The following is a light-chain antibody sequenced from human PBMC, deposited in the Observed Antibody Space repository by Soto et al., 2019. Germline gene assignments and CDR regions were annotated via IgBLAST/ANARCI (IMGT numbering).Light chain of an antibody. CDR1: SSDVGAYNS. V-gene: IGLV2-14*01. CDR3: CSYAGSNTWV. J-gene: IGLJ3*02. CDR2: EVR. Sequence: QSVLTQPASVSGSPGQSITISCTGTSSDVGAYNSVSWYQQHPDKAPKLIIYEVRHRPSEVSSRFSGSKFGNTASLTVSGLQAEDEADYYCCSYAGSNTWVFGGGTKLTVL.